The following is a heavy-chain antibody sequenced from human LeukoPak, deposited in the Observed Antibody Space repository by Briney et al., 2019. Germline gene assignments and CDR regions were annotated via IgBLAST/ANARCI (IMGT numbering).Heavy chain of an antibody. CDR1: GYTFTSYD. CDR3: ARGQLWFGENWFDP. J-gene: IGHJ5*02. Sequence: ASVKVSCKASGYTFTSYDINWVRQATGQGLEWMGWMNPNSGNTGYAQKFQGRVTITRNTSISTAYMELSSLRSEDTAVYYCARGQLWFGENWFDPWGQGTLVTVSS. D-gene: IGHD3-10*01. V-gene: IGHV1-8*03. CDR2: MNPNSGNT.